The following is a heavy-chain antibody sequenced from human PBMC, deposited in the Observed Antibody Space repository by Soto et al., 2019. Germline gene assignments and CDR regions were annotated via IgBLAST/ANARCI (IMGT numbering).Heavy chain of an antibody. CDR1: RDSVSGNSAA. CDR3: ARDLRGADRDGFDP. V-gene: IGHV6-1*01. Sequence: PSRTLSLTCAISRDSVSGNSAAWNWIRQSPSSGLEWLGRTYYKTKWYNDYAVSVKSRITITPDTSKNQFSLQLNSVTPEDTAVYYCARDLRGADRDGFDPWGQGTLVTVSS. CDR2: TYYKTKWYN. J-gene: IGHJ5*02. D-gene: IGHD3-16*01.